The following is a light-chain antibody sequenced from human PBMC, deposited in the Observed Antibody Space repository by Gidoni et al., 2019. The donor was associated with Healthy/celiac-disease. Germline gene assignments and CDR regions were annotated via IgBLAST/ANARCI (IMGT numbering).Light chain of an antibody. Sequence: DIQMTQSPSSLSASVGERVTITCQASQDISNDLNWYQQKPGKAPKLLIYDASNLETGVPSRFSGSGSGTDFTFTISSLQPEVIATYYCQQYDNPPPTFGGGTKVEIK. J-gene: IGKJ4*01. CDR1: QDISND. V-gene: IGKV1-33*01. CDR3: QQYDNPPPT. CDR2: DAS.